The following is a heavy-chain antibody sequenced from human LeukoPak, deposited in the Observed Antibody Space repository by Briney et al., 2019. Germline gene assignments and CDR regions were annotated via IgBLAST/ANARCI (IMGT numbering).Heavy chain of an antibody. CDR2: IYPGDSDT. V-gene: IGHV5-51*01. J-gene: IGHJ4*02. D-gene: IGHD5-18*01. Sequence: GESLKISCKSSGYSFTTYWIGWVRQMPGKGLEWMGIIYPGDSDTRYSPSFQGQVTISADKYISTAYLQWSSLKASDTAMYYCAGRAHLWDFDSWGQGTLVTVSS. CDR1: GYSFTTYW. CDR3: AGRAHLWDFDS.